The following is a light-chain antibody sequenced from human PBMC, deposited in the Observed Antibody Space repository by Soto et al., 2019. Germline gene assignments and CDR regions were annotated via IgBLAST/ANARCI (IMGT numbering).Light chain of an antibody. CDR3: QQYGSSPPIT. J-gene: IGKJ5*01. CDR1: QRVSGSY. V-gene: IGKV3-20*01. Sequence: EIVLTQSPGTLSLSPGERATLSCRASQRVSGSYLAWYQQKPGQAPRLLISAASSRATGIPDRFSGSGSGTEFTLTISRLEPEDFAVYYCQQYGSSPPITFGQGTRLEIK. CDR2: AAS.